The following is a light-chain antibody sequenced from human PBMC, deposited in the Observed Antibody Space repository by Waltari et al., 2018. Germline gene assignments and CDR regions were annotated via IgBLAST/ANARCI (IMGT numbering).Light chain of an antibody. CDR1: SSDIGSYSY. Sequence: QSALTQPASVSGSPGQSITISCTGTSSDIGSYSYVPWYQQHPGKPPKLLIYDVIYRPSGVSNRFSGSKAGNTASLTISGLQAEDEADYYCSSYSSSSIVVFGGGTKLTVL. CDR2: DVI. CDR3: SSYSSSSIVV. J-gene: IGLJ2*01. V-gene: IGLV2-14*03.